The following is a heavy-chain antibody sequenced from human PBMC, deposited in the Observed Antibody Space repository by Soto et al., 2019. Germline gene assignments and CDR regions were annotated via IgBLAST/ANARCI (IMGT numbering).Heavy chain of an antibody. J-gene: IGHJ6*02. D-gene: IGHD2-15*01. CDR3: ARDPGYCSGGSCRTYYYGMDV. V-gene: IGHV4-4*07. CDR1: GGSISSYY. CDR2: IYTSGST. Sequence: SETLSLTCTVSGGSISSYYWSWIRQPAGKGLEWIERIYTSGSTNYNPSLKSRVTMSVDTSKNQFSLKLSSVTAADTAVYYCARDPGYCSGGSCRTYYYGMDVWGQGTTVTVSS.